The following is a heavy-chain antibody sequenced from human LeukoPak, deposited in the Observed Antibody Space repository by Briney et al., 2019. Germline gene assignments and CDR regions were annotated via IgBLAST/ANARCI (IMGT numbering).Heavy chain of an antibody. CDR1: GYTFTSYY. CDR3: ARDYGGNSGYFDY. D-gene: IGHD4-23*01. V-gene: IGHV1-46*01. CDR2: INPSGGST. J-gene: IGHJ4*02. Sequence: ASVTVSFKASGYTFTSYYMHWVRQAPGQGLEWMGIINPSGGSTSYAQKFQGRVTMTRDTSTSTVYMELSSLRSEDTAVYYCARDYGGNSGYFDYWGQGTLVTVSP.